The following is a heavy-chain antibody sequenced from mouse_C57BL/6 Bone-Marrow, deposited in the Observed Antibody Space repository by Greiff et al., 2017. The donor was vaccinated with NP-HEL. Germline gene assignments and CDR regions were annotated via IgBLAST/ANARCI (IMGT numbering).Heavy chain of an antibody. CDR2: IYPGNSDT. J-gene: IGHJ3*01. CDR3: TRGLYYDCAWFAY. Sequence: VQLKQSGTVLARPGASVKMSCKTSGYTFTSYWMHWVKQRPGQGLEWIGAIYPGNSDTSYNQKFKGKAKLTAVTSASTAYMELSSLTNEDSAVYYCTRGLYYDCAWFAYWGQGTLVTVSA. D-gene: IGHD2-4*01. V-gene: IGHV1-5*01. CDR1: GYTFTSYW.